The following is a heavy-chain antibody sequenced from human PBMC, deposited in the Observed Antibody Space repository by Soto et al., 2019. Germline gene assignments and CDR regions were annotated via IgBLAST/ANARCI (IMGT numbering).Heavy chain of an antibody. D-gene: IGHD3-9*01. CDR3: ARDRMPYDTTDAFDI. V-gene: IGHV1-3*01. CDR1: GYTFTGYA. CDR2: INAGNGNT. Sequence: ASVKVSCKASGYTFTGYAMHWVRQAPGQRLEWMGWINAGNGNTKYSQKFQGRVTITRDTSASTAYMELSSLRSDDTAVYYCARDRMPYDTTDAFDIWGQGTMVTVSS. J-gene: IGHJ3*02.